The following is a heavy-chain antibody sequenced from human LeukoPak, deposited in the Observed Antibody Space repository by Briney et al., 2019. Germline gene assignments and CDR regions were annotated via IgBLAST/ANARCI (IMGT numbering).Heavy chain of an antibody. V-gene: IGHV4-38-2*02. CDR2: IYHSGST. CDR1: GYSISSGYY. J-gene: IGHJ4*02. CDR3: AREPIVVVGLDY. D-gene: IGHD3-22*01. Sequence: SETLSLTCTVSGYSISSGYYWGWIRQPPGKGLEWIGSIYHSGSTYYNPSLKSRVTISVDTSKNQFSLKLSSVTAADTAVYYCAREPIVVVGLDYWGQGTLVTVSS.